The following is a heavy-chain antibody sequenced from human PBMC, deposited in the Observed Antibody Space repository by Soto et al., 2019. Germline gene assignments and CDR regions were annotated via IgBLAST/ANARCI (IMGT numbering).Heavy chain of an antibody. CDR1: GFTFSSYA. CDR2: ISYDGSNK. J-gene: IGHJ4*02. D-gene: IGHD6-19*01. CDR3: ARDKSPDSSGWNNRHFDY. V-gene: IGHV3-30-3*01. Sequence: QVQLVESGGGVVQPGRSLRLSCAASGFTFSSYAMHWVRQAPGKGLEWVAAISYDGSNKYYADSVKGRFTISRDNSKNTLYMQMNSLRAEDTAVYYCARDKSPDSSGWNNRHFDYWGQGTLVTVSS.